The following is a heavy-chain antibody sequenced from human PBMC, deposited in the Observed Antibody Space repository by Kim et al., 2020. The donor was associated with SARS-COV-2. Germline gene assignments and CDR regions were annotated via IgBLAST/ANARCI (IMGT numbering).Heavy chain of an antibody. V-gene: IGHV3-30*18. Sequence: GGSLRLSCAASGFTFSSYGMHWVRQAPGKGLEWVAVISYDGSNKYYADSVKGRFTISRDNSKNTLYLQMNSLRAEDTAVYYCAKESGSGSYSAWTYYYYGMDVWGRGTTHTVSS. CDR2: ISYDGSNK. J-gene: IGHJ6*02. CDR1: GFTFSSYG. D-gene: IGHD3-10*01. CDR3: AKESGSGSYSAWTYYYYGMDV.